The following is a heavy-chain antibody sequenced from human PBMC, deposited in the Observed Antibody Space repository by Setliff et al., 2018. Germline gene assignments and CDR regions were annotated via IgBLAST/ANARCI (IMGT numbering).Heavy chain of an antibody. CDR1: GYNFASYW. CDR3: ARQIGSSLSHFYYYMDV. CDR2: IYPDDSDT. V-gene: IGHV5-51*07. Sequence: PGESLKISCKGSGYNFASYWIAWVHQMPGKGLEWMGIIYPDDSDTRYSPSFQGQVTISADKSISTAYLQWSSLKASDTAMYYCARQIGSSLSHFYYYMDVWGKGTTVTVSS. D-gene: IGHD6-19*01. J-gene: IGHJ6*03.